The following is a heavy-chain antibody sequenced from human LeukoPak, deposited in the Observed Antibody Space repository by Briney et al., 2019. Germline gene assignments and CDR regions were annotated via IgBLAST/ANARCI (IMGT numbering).Heavy chain of an antibody. CDR2: IIPMFDIT. Sequence: ASVKVSCKASGGTFGNNTISWVRQAPGQGLEWMGRIIPMFDITNYAEKLQGRVTITADKSTRTVYMELSSLRSEDTAVYYCAKQSGGSGTYYYYWGQGTLVTVSS. CDR3: AKQSGGSGTYYYY. J-gene: IGHJ4*02. V-gene: IGHV1-69*02. CDR1: GGTFGNNT. D-gene: IGHD3-10*01.